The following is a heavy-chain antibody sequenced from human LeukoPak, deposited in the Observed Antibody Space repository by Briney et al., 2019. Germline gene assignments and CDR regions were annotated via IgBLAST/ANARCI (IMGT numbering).Heavy chain of an antibody. Sequence: SETLSLTCTVSGGSISSYYWSWIRQPAGKGLEWIGRIYTSGSTNYNPSLKSRVTMSVDTSKNQFSLKLSSVTAADTAVYYCARRWVHYDILTGYYPDAFDIWGQGTMVTVSS. J-gene: IGHJ3*02. V-gene: IGHV4-4*07. D-gene: IGHD3-9*01. CDR3: ARRWVHYDILTGYYPDAFDI. CDR1: GGSISSYY. CDR2: IYTSGST.